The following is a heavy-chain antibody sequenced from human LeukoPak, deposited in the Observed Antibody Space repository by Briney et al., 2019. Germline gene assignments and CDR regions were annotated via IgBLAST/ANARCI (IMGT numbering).Heavy chain of an antibody. D-gene: IGHD3-10*01. V-gene: IGHV3-15*01. Sequence: GGSLRLSCAASGFTFSSYSMNWVRQAPGKGLEWVGRIKSKTDGGTTDYAAPVKGRFTISRDDSKNTLYLQMNSLKTEDTAVYYCTTAVRWFGELSIHWGQGTLVTVSS. CDR3: TTAVRWFGELSIH. CDR2: IKSKTDGGTT. J-gene: IGHJ4*02. CDR1: GFTFSSYS.